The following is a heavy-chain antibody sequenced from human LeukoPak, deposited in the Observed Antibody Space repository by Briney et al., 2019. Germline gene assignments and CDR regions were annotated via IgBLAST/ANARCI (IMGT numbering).Heavy chain of an antibody. J-gene: IGHJ4*02. CDR1: GYTFTSYG. CDR3: AKAISGTWLFDY. Sequence: ASVKVSCKASGYTFTSYGISWVRQAPGQGLEWMGIINPSGGSATYAQKFQGRVTMTRDTSTSTVYMELSSLTSEDTAVYYCAKAISGTWLFDYWGQGTLVTVSS. D-gene: IGHD3-3*02. V-gene: IGHV1-46*01. CDR2: INPSGGSA.